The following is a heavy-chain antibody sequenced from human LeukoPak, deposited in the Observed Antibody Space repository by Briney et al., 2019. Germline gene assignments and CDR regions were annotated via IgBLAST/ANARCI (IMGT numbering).Heavy chain of an antibody. CDR3: ARDLISPTVTTGYYFDY. CDR1: GFTFSSYW. Sequence: GGSLRLSCAASGFTFSSYWMSWVRQAPGKGLEWVANIKQDGSEKYYVDSVKGRFTISRDNAKNSLYLQMNSLGAEDTAVYYCARDLISPTVTTGYYFDYWGQGTLVTVSS. D-gene: IGHD4-17*01. CDR2: IKQDGSEK. V-gene: IGHV3-7*01. J-gene: IGHJ4*02.